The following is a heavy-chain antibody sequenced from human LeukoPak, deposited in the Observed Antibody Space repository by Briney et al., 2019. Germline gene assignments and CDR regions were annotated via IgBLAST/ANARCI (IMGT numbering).Heavy chain of an antibody. J-gene: IGHJ4*02. CDR3: ARTYYYGSGNFDY. CDR2: IYYSGST. V-gene: IGHV4-39*07. CDR1: GGSISSSSYY. Sequence: SETLSLTCTVSGGSISSSSYYWGWIRQPPGKGLEWIGSIYYSGSTYYNPSLKSRVTISVDTSKNQVSLKLSSVTAADTAVYYCARTYYYGSGNFDYWGQGTLVTVSS. D-gene: IGHD3-10*01.